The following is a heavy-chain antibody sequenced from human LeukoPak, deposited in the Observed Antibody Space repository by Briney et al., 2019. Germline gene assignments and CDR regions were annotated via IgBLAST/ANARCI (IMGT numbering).Heavy chain of an antibody. J-gene: IGHJ6*03. D-gene: IGHD6-13*01. V-gene: IGHV4-59*01. Sequence: SETLSLTCTVSGGSISSYYWSWIRQPPGKGLEWIGYIYYSGSTNYNPSLKSRVTISVDTSKNQFSLKLSSVTAADTAVYYCARGWVYYYYMDVWGKGTTVTVSS. CDR1: GGSISSYY. CDR2: IYYSGST. CDR3: ARGWVYYYYMDV.